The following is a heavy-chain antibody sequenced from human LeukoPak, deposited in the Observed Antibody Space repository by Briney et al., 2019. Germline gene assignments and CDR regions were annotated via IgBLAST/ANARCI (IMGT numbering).Heavy chain of an antibody. J-gene: IGHJ5*02. V-gene: IGHV3-53*05. CDR3: ARNWFDP. CDR2: IYSGGST. CDR1: GFTVSSDY. Sequence: PGGSLRLSCAASGFTVSSDYMSWVRQAPGKGLEWVSVIYSGGSTYYADSVKGRFTISRDKSKNRVYLQMNSLRFEDTAMYYCARNWFDPWGQGTLVTVSS.